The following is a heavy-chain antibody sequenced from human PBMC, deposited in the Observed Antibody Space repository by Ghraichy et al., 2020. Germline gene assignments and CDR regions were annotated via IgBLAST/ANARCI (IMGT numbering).Heavy chain of an antibody. Sequence: SQTLSLTCTVSGDSLSSDYWSWIRQPPGKGLECIGYTYYTGSTHYNPSLKSRITISVDRSKNQISLRLRSVTAADTGVYYRARGVSVKYYGMDVWGQGTTVAVSS. V-gene: IGHV4-59*01. CDR2: TYYTGST. CDR3: ARGVSVKYYGMDV. D-gene: IGHD3-16*01. CDR1: GDSLSSDY. J-gene: IGHJ6*02.